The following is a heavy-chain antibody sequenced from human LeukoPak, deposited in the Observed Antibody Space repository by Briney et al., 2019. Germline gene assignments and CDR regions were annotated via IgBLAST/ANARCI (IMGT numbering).Heavy chain of an antibody. J-gene: IGHJ4*02. CDR1: GFIFSSYG. CDR3: ARASGSSWYFYFDY. V-gene: IGHV3-23*01. Sequence: PGGSLRLSCAASGFIFSSYGMSWVRQAPGKGLEWVSDISGSGGSTYYADSVKGRFTISRDNAKNSVYLQMNSLRAEDTALYYCARASGSSWYFYFDYWGQGTLVTVSS. CDR2: ISGSGGST. D-gene: IGHD6-13*01.